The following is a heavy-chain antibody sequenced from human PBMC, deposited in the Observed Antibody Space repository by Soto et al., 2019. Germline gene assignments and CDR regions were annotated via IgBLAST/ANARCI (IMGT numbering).Heavy chain of an antibody. CDR2: IYYSGST. Sequence: PSETLSLTCTVSGGSISSYYWSWIRQPPGKGLEWIGYIYYSGSTNYNPSLKSRVTISVDTSKNQFSLKLSSVTAADTAVYYCARDLSGSYFDYWGQGTLVTVSS. V-gene: IGHV4-59*01. J-gene: IGHJ4*02. D-gene: IGHD1-26*01. CDR3: ARDLSGSYFDY. CDR1: GGSISSYY.